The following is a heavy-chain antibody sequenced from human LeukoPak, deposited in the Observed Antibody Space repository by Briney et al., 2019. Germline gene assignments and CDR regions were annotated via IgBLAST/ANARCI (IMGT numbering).Heavy chain of an antibody. CDR2: IYHSGST. D-gene: IGHD6-6*01. CDR3: ARGPSEQLGNWFDP. Sequence: SETLSLTCTVSGGSISSYYWSWIRQPPGKGLEWIGYIYHSGSTYYNPSLKSRVTISVDRSKNQFSLKLSSVTAADTAVYYCARGPSEQLGNWFDPWGQGTLVTVSS. V-gene: IGHV4-59*12. CDR1: GGSISSYY. J-gene: IGHJ5*02.